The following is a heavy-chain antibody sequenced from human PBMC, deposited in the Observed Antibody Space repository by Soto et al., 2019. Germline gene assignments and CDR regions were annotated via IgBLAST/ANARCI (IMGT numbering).Heavy chain of an antibody. V-gene: IGHV2-5*02. D-gene: IGHD3-10*01. CDR2: IYWDDDK. CDR1: GFSLSTSGVG. Sequence: QITLKESGLTLVKPTQTLTLTCSFSGFSLSTSGVGVGWIRQPPGKALEWLALIYWDDDKRYSPSLKSMLTITKDTSKNQVVLTMTNMDPVDTARYYCVHSYFIARAAYYWGQGTLVTVSS. CDR3: VHSYFIARAAYY. J-gene: IGHJ4*02.